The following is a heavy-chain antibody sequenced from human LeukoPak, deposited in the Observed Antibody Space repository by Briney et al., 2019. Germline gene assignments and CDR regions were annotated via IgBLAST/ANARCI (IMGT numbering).Heavy chain of an antibody. D-gene: IGHD3-10*01. V-gene: IGHV3-21*04. J-gene: IGHJ4*02. Sequence: GGSLRLSCVTSGFTFSSYNMNWVRQAPGKGLEWVSSISSSSSYIYYADSVKGRFTISRDNSKNTLYLQMNSLRAEDTAVYYCAKDPYYGSGSLDYWGQGTLVTVSS. CDR2: ISSSSSYI. CDR3: AKDPYYGSGSLDY. CDR1: GFTFSSYN.